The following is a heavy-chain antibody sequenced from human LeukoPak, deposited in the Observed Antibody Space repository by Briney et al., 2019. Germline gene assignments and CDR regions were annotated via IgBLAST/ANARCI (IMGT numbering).Heavy chain of an antibody. CDR2: INWWVVIT. Sequence: RGSLRLSCAASGFTVADYGMNWVRQVPGKGLEWVSAINWWVVITDHADSVRGRFTTSRDNAKSSLYLQMNTLRAEDTALYYCARDQGQGVDFFDFWGQGVLATVSS. CDR1: GFTVADYG. D-gene: IGHD2-15*01. V-gene: IGHV3-20*04. J-gene: IGHJ4*02. CDR3: ARDQGQGVDFFDF.